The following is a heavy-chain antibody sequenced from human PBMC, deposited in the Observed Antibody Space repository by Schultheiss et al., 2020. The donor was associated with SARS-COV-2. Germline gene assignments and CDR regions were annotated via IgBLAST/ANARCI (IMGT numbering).Heavy chain of an antibody. J-gene: IGHJ6*02. CDR3: AKDLVVVAATYYYYGMDV. Sequence: GGSLRLSCAASGFTFSSYAMSWVRQAPGKGLEWVSAISGSGGSTYYADSVKGRFTISRDNAKNSLYLQMNSLRAEDTAVYYCAKDLVVVAATYYYYGMDVWGQGTTVTVSS. D-gene: IGHD2-15*01. V-gene: IGHV3-23*01. CDR2: ISGSGGST. CDR1: GFTFSSYA.